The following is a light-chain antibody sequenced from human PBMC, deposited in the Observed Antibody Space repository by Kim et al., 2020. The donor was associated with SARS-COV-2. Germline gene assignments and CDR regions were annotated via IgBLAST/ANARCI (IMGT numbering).Light chain of an antibody. J-gene: IGLJ1*01. CDR1: SIRSDY. CDR3: NSRDSSGYV. Sequence: VAVGQAVRRTCQGDSIRSDYASWYQQKPGQAPVIVIYGKNHRPSGIPDRFSGSSSGNTASLTITGAQAEDEADYYCNSRDSSGYVFGTGTKVTVL. CDR2: GKN. V-gene: IGLV3-19*01.